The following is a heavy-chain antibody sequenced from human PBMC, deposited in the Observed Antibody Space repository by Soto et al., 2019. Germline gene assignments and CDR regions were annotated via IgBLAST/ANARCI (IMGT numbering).Heavy chain of an antibody. CDR1: GFTFSDYY. D-gene: IGHD4-17*01. CDR3: ARVLGLTTVVTSYYFDN. V-gene: IGHV3-11*05. Sequence: PGGSLRLSCAASGFTFSDYYLSWIRQAPGKGLEWVSYISGSYSYTNYADSVKGRFTISRDNAKNSLYLQMNSLRAEDTAVYYCARVLGLTTVVTSYYFDNWGQGTLVNVAS. J-gene: IGHJ4*02. CDR2: ISGSYSYT.